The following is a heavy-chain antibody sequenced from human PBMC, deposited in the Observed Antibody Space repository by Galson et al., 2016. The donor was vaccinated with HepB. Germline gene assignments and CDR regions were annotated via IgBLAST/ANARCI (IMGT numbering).Heavy chain of an antibody. J-gene: IGHJ4*02. CDR2: ISGSTANR. CDR1: GFTFTNYA. Sequence: SLRLSCAASGFTFTNYAMTWVRQAPGKGLEWASGISGSTANRFYADPVKGRFTISRDNSQRTLHLQMNSLRAEDTAVYYCAKGGYYDFWTEYLIGYWGQGTLVTVSS. D-gene: IGHD3/OR15-3a*01. V-gene: IGHV3-23*01. CDR3: AKGGYYDFWTEYLIGY.